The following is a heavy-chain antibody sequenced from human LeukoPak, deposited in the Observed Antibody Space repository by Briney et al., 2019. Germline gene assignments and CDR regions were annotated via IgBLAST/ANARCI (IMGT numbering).Heavy chain of an antibody. D-gene: IGHD2-15*01. CDR1: GFTFSSYA. V-gene: IGHV3-23*01. J-gene: IGHJ4*02. CDR3: VKSTLNLGYCSGGSCHYFDY. Sequence: GGSLRLSCVGSGFTFSSYAMSWVRQTPGKGLEWVSVISGTGGTTYYADSVKGRFTISRDNSKNTLYLQMNSLRAEDTDVYYCVKSTLNLGYCSGGSCHYFDYWGQGTLVTVSS. CDR2: ISGTGGTT.